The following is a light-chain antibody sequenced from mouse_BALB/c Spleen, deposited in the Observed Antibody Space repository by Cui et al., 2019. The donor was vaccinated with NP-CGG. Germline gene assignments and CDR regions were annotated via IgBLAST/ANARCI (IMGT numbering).Light chain of an antibody. CDR3: ALWYSNHWV. V-gene: IGLV1*01. Sequence: QAVVTPASALPTSPGETVTLTCRSSTGAVTTNNYANWVQEKPDHLFTGLIGGTNNRAPGVPARFSGSLIGDKAALTITGAQTEDETIYFCALWYSNHWVFGGGTKLTVL. CDR2: GTN. CDR1: TGAVTTNNY. J-gene: IGLJ1*01.